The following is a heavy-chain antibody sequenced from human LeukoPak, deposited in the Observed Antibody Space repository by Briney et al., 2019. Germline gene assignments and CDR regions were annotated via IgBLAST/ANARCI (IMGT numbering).Heavy chain of an antibody. V-gene: IGHV4-59*12. D-gene: IGHD6-19*01. CDR1: GGSISSYY. Sequence: SETLSLTCTVSGGSISSYYWSWIRQPPGKGLEWIGYIYYSGSTNYNPSLKSRVTISVDTSKNQFSLKLSSVTAADTAVYYCAREGLGQWLVDGYYFDYWGQGTLVTVSS. CDR3: AREGLGQWLVDGYYFDY. CDR2: IYYSGST. J-gene: IGHJ4*02.